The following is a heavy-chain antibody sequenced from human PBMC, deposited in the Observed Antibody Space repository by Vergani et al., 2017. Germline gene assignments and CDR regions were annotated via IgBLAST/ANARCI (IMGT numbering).Heavy chain of an antibody. Sequence: QVQLQESGPGLVKPSETLSLTCTVSGGSISSYYWSWIRQPPGKGLEWIGYIYYSGSTNYNPSLKSQVAISVDTSKNQFSLKLSSVTAADTAVYYCARDRYSGNGLDYWGQGTLVTVSS. V-gene: IGHV4-59*01. CDR2: IYYSGST. CDR1: GGSISSYY. CDR3: ARDRYSGNGLDY. D-gene: IGHD1-26*01. J-gene: IGHJ4*02.